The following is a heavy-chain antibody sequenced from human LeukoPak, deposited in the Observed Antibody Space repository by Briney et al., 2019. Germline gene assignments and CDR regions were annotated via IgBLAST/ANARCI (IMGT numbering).Heavy chain of an antibody. CDR2: IKEDGSEK. CDR3: ARDHYYTLGSSRRYSWFDP. CDR1: GFNFGTYW. D-gene: IGHD3-10*01. V-gene: IGHV3-7*01. J-gene: IGHJ5*02. Sequence: GGSMRLSCVASGFNFGTYWMNWVRQAPGKGLEGVANIKEDGSEKNYVDSVKGRFTISRDNAKNSLYLQMNSLRAEDTAVYYCARDHYYTLGSSRRYSWFDPWGQGTLVTVSS.